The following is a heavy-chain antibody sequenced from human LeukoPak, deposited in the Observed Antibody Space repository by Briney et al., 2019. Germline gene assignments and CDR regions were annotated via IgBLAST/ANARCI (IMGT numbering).Heavy chain of an antibody. CDR2: IKKDGSEK. D-gene: IGHD3-9*01. CDR1: GFTFSGYW. V-gene: IGHV3-7*01. Sequence: GGSLRLSCAASGFTFSGYWMSWVRQAPGKGLEWVANIKKDGSEKYYVDPVKGRFTISRDNAKNSLYLQMNSLRAEDTAVYYCARDYPLLDDILTGYSYYYYYMDVWGKGTTVTISS. CDR3: ARDYPLLDDILTGYSYYYYYMDV. J-gene: IGHJ6*03.